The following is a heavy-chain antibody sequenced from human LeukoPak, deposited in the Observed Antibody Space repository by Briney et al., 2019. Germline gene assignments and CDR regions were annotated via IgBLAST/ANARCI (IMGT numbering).Heavy chain of an antibody. CDR2: IIPIFGTA. Sequence: SVKVSCKASGGTFSSYAISWVRQAPGQGLEWMGGIIPIFGTANYAQKFQGRVTITTDESTSTAYMELSSLRSEDTAVYYCARGRGDCSSTSCFNPRDAFDIWGQGTMVTVSS. V-gene: IGHV1-69*05. D-gene: IGHD2-2*01. CDR3: ARGRGDCSSTSCFNPRDAFDI. J-gene: IGHJ3*02. CDR1: GGTFSSYA.